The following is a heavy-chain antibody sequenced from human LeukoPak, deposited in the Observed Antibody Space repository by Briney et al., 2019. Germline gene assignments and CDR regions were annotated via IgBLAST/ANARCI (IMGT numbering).Heavy chain of an antibody. Sequence: NPSETLSLTCTVSGGSISSYYWSWIRQPPGKGLEWIGYIYYSGSTNYNPSLKSRVTISVDTSKNQFSLKLSSVTAADTAVYYCASYDSSGYPDYWGQGTLVTVSS. CDR3: ASYDSSGYPDY. CDR2: IYYSGST. D-gene: IGHD3-22*01. J-gene: IGHJ4*02. CDR1: GGSISSYY. V-gene: IGHV4-59*08.